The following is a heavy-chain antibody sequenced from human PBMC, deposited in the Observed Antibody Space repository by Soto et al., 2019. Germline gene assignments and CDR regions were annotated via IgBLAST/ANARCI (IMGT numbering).Heavy chain of an antibody. D-gene: IGHD3-9*01. CDR1: GFTFGTSC. Sequence: QPGGSLRLSCAASGFTFGTSCMSWVRQAPGKGLEWISGLSGDNNTDTKYADSVKGRFTISRDNSKSTLYLQMHSLRVEDTALYYCTKDSGYDSTDWGLGTLVTVSS. CDR3: TKDSGYDSTD. V-gene: IGHV3-23*01. CDR2: LSGDNNTDT. J-gene: IGHJ4*02.